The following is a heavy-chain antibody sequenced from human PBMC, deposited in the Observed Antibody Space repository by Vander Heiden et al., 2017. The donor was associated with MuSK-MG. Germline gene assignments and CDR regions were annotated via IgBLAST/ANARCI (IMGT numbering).Heavy chain of an antibody. CDR3: ARSAAVQWLVTDY. J-gene: IGHJ4*02. D-gene: IGHD6-19*01. Sequence: QVQLVESGGGVVQPGRSLRLSCAASVFTFSNFAMHWVRQAPGKGLEWVAVISYDGSNAYYADSVKGQFTISRDNSRNTLYLQMSSLRPEDTAVYYCARSAAVQWLVTDYWGQGTLVTVSS. CDR1: VFTFSNFA. CDR2: ISYDGSNA. V-gene: IGHV3-30-3*01.